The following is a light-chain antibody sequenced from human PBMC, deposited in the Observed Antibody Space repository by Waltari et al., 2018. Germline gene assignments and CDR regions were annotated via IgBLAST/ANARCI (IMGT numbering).Light chain of an antibody. Sequence: QSVLTQPPSASGTPGQRVTISCSGSSPNIGSNTVNWYQQLPVTAPKRLIYSNNQRPSGVPDRFSGSKSGTSASLAISGLQSEDEADYYCAAWDDSLNGWVFGGGTKLTVL. V-gene: IGLV1-44*01. J-gene: IGLJ3*02. CDR2: SNN. CDR1: SPNIGSNT. CDR3: AAWDDSLNGWV.